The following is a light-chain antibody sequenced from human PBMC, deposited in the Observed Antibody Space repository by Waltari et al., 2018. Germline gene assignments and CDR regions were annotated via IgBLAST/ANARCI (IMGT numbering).Light chain of an antibody. Sequence: QSVLAQPPSASGTPGQRFTISCSGRSSTIARDPVTCYQQFPETAPKLLIHSNDQRPSGVPDRFSGSKSGTSASLAISGLQSEDEADYYCAVWDVSLNGFYVFGTGTKVTVL. CDR2: SND. CDR3: AVWDVSLNGFYV. J-gene: IGLJ1*01. CDR1: SSTIARDP. V-gene: IGLV1-44*01.